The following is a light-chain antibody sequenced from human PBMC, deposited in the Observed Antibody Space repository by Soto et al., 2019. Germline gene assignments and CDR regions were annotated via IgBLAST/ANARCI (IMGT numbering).Light chain of an antibody. CDR1: LGLGSSY. V-gene: IGKV3-20*01. J-gene: IGKJ2*01. CDR3: QQYDGSPYT. CDR2: GTS. Sequence: EIVLTQSPGTLSLSPGEGATLSCRASLGLGSSYLAWYQQKPGQAPRLLFYGTSRRATGIPDRFSGSGSGTGFTLTISRLEPEDFAVYYCQQYDGSPYTFGQGTKLEI.